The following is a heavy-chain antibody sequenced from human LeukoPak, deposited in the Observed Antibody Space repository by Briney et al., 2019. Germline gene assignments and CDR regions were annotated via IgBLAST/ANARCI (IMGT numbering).Heavy chain of an antibody. D-gene: IGHD6-13*01. CDR2: INTDGSST. V-gene: IGHV3-74*01. CDR3: AKDSSSYRYFDY. CDR1: GFTFCTDW. J-gene: IGHJ4*02. Sequence: PRGSPRLSCAASGFTFCTDWTHWVRQAPRKGLVWVSRINTDGSSTTYADSVNGRSTNSRDNSKNTRYLQVNSLRAEDTTVYYCAKDSSSYRYFDYWGQGTLVTVSS.